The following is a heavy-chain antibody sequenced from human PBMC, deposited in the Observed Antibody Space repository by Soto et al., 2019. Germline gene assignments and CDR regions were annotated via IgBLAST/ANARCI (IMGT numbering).Heavy chain of an antibody. J-gene: IGHJ6*03. CDR1: GFTVSSNY. D-gene: IGHD3-9*01. V-gene: IGHV3-66*01. CDR2: IYSCGST. Sequence: EVQLVESGGGLVQPGGSLRLSCAASGFTVSSNYMSWVRQAPGKGLEWVSVIYSCGSTYYADSVKGRFTISRDNSKNTLYLQMNSLRAEDTAVYYCARAPLTGYYYYYYMDVWGKGTTVTVSS. CDR3: ARAPLTGYYYYYYMDV.